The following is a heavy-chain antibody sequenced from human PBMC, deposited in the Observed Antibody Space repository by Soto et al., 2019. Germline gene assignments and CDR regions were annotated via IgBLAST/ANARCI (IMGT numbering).Heavy chain of an antibody. CDR1: GYSFTSYW. CDR3: ARRVGYCSSTSCYPTENWFDP. D-gene: IGHD2-2*03. V-gene: IGHV5-51*01. J-gene: IGHJ5*02. Sequence: PGESPKISCKGSGYSFTSYWIGWVRPMPGKGLEWMGIIYPGDSDTRYSPSFQGQVTISADKSISTAYLQWSSLKASDTAMYYCARRVGYCSSTSCYPTENWFDPWGQGTLVTVSS. CDR2: IYPGDSDT.